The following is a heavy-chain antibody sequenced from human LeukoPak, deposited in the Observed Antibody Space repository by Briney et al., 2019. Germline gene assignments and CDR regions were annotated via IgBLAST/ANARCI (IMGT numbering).Heavy chain of an antibody. Sequence: SETLSLTCNVSGGSISRSAYYWSWIRQHPGKGLEWIGYIYYSWFTYYNPSLKSRVTISVDTSKSQFSLNLSSVTAADTAVYYCARDGDCSSDSCYFDYWGQGILVTVSS. D-gene: IGHD2-2*01. V-gene: IGHV4-31*03. CDR3: ARDGDCSSDSCYFDY. J-gene: IGHJ4*02. CDR1: GGSISRSAYY. CDR2: IYYSWFT.